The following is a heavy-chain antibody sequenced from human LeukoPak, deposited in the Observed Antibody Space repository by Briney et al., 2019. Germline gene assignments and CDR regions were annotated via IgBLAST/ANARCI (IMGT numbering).Heavy chain of an antibody. J-gene: IGHJ4*02. Sequence: PSETLSLTCTVSGGSISSYYWSWIRQPAGKGLEWIGRIYTSGSTNYNPSLKSRVTMSVDTSKNQFSLKLSSVTAADTAVYYCARSPAENYDFWSGYSPFDYWGQGTLVTVSS. CDR3: ARSPAENYDFWSGYSPFDY. CDR1: GGSISSYY. V-gene: IGHV4-4*07. D-gene: IGHD3-3*01. CDR2: IYTSGST.